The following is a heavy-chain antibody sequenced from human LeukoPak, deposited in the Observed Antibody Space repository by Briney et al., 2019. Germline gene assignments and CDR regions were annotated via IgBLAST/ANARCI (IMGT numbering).Heavy chain of an antibody. CDR2: INHSGST. CDR1: GGSISGYY. Sequence: SETLSLTCTVSGGSISGYYWSWIRRPPGKGLEWIGEINHSGSTNYNPSLKSRVTISVDTSKNQFSLKLSSVTAADTAVYYCARGGYSYGYYYYYGMDVWGQGTTVTVSS. CDR3: ARGGYSYGYYYYYGMDV. V-gene: IGHV4-34*01. D-gene: IGHD5-18*01. J-gene: IGHJ6*02.